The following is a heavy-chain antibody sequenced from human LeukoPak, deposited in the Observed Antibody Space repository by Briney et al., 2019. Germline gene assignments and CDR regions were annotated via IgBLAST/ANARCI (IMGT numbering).Heavy chain of an antibody. Sequence: ASVKVSCKASGYTFTGYYMHWVRQAPGQGLEWMGWINPNSGGTNYAQKFQGRVTMTRDTSISTAYMELSRLRSDDTAVYYCARESLEYSSSSDAFDIWGQGTMATVSS. CDR2: INPNSGGT. D-gene: IGHD6-6*01. J-gene: IGHJ3*02. V-gene: IGHV1-2*02. CDR3: ARESLEYSSSSDAFDI. CDR1: GYTFTGYY.